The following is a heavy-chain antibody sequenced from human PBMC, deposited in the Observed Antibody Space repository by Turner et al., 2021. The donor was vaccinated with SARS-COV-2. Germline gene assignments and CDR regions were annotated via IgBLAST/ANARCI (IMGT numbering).Heavy chain of an antibody. V-gene: IGHV3-74*01. CDR1: GFTFSKFF. J-gene: IGHJ4*02. D-gene: IGHD3-16*01. Sequence: EVQLVESGGGLVQPEGSLRLSCAASGFTFSKFFMHWVRQAPGKGQVWVSRISDDGSSPAYADSVKGRFTISRDNAKNTLYLQMNSLTAEDSAVYYCVRSDVNAWYGLLDYWGQGTLVTVSS. CDR2: ISDDGSSP. CDR3: VRSDVNAWYGLLDY.